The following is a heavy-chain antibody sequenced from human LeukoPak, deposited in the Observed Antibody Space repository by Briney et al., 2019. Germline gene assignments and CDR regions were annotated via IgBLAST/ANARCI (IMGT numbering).Heavy chain of an antibody. Sequence: GGSLRLSCAASGFTFSSYGMHWVRQAPGKGLEWVAFIRYDGSNKYYADSVKGRFTISRDNSKNTLYLQMNSLRAEDTAVYYCAKDRGSSSCLDYWGQGPLVTVSS. CDR1: GFTFSSYG. D-gene: IGHD6-13*01. CDR3: AKDRGSSSCLDY. V-gene: IGHV3-30*02. J-gene: IGHJ4*02. CDR2: IRYDGSNK.